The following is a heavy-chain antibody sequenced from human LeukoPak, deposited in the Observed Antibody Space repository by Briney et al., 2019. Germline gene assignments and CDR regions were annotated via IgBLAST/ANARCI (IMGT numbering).Heavy chain of an antibody. Sequence: GGSLRLSCAASGFTFSSYAMSWVRQAPGKGLEWVSAISGSGGSTYYADSVKGRFTISRDNSKNTLYLQMNSLRAEDTAVYYWAKGSPIAVAGSYFDYWGQGTLVTVSS. CDR2: ISGSGGST. V-gene: IGHV3-23*01. J-gene: IGHJ4*02. CDR3: AKGSPIAVAGSYFDY. CDR1: GFTFSSYA. D-gene: IGHD6-19*01.